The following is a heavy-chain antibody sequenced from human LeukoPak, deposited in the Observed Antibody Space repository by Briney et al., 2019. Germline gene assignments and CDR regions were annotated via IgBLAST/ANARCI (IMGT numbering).Heavy chain of an antibody. CDR3: AKVSRGIVAAMDV. D-gene: IGHD6-25*01. CDR2: ISGSGGAT. Sequence: GGSLRLSCAASGFTFSSFAMSWVRQAPGKGLEWVSAISGSGGATYYADSVKGRFTISRDNSENTLYLQMNSLRAEDTAVYYCAKVSRGIVAAMDVWGKGTTVTVSS. CDR1: GFTFSSFA. V-gene: IGHV3-23*01. J-gene: IGHJ6*03.